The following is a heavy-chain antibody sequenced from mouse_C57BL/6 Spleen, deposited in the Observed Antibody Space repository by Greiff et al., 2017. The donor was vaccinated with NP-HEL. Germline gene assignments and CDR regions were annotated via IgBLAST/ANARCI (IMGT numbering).Heavy chain of an antibody. D-gene: IGHD2-4*01. J-gene: IGHJ2*01. CDR3: TRRGDYFFDY. CDR2: IDPETGGT. CDR1: GYTFTDYE. Sequence: QVQLKESGAELVRPGASVTLSCKASGYTFTDYEMHWVKQTPVHGLEWIGAIDPETGGTSYNQTFKGKAIMTADKSSSTAYMEIRSLTTEDSAVYYCTRRGDYFFDYWGQGTTLTVSS. V-gene: IGHV1-15*01.